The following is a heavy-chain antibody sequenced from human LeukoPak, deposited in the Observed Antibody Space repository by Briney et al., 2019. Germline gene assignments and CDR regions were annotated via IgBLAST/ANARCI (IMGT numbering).Heavy chain of an antibody. CDR3: ASRPVVPAATYNWFDP. V-gene: IGHV4-39*01. CDR1: GGSISSSSYY. J-gene: IGHJ5*02. D-gene: IGHD2-2*01. CDR2: IYYSGST. Sequence: SETLSLTCTVSGGSISSSSYYWGWIRQPPGKGLEWIGSIYYSGSTYYSPSLKSRVTISVDTSKNQFSLKLSSVTAADTAVYYCASRPVVPAATYNWFDPWGQGTLVTVSS.